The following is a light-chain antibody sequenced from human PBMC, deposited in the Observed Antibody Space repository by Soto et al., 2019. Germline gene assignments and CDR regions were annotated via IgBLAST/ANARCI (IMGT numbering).Light chain of an antibody. CDR1: SSDVGSYNL. Sequence: QSALIQPASVSGSPGQSITISCTGTSSDVGSYNLVSWYQHHPGKAPKLMIYEGSKRPSGVSNRFSGSKSGNTASLTISGLQAEDEADYYCCSYAGSSTHVVFGGGTKVTVL. CDR2: EGS. J-gene: IGLJ2*01. CDR3: CSYAGSSTHVV. V-gene: IGLV2-23*01.